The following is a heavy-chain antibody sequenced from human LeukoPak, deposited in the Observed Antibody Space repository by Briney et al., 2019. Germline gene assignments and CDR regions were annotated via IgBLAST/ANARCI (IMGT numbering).Heavy chain of an antibody. CDR2: INPNSGGT. V-gene: IGHV1-2*02. D-gene: IGHD2-15*01. CDR3: ARDFTGLLPPSYYFDY. J-gene: IGHJ4*02. Sequence: ASVKVSCKASGYTFTGYYMHWVRQAPGQGLEWMGWINPNSGGTNYAQKFQGRVTMTRDTSISTAYMELSRLRSDDTAVYYCARDFTGLLPPSYYFDYWGQGTLVTVSS. CDR1: GYTFTGYY.